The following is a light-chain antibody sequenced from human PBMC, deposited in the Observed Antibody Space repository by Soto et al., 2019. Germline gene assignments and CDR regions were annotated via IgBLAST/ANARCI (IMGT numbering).Light chain of an antibody. V-gene: IGKV1-39*01. CDR2: AAS. Sequence: DIQMTQSPSSLSASVGDRVTITCRASQSISSYLNWYQQKPGKAPKLLIYAASSLQSGVPSRFSGSGSGTDFTLTISSLQPEDFATYYCQQSSSTPLIFGGGTKVEIK. J-gene: IGKJ4*01. CDR3: QQSSSTPLI. CDR1: QSISSY.